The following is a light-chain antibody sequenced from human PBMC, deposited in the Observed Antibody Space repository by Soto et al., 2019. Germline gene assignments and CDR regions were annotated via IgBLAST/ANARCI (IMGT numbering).Light chain of an antibody. Sequence: IQMTQSPSSLSASVGDRVTITCRASQSISSYLNWYQQNPGKAPKLLIYAASSLQSGVPSRFSGSGSGTDFTLTISSLQPEDFATYYCQQSYSTLYTFGQGTKLEIK. V-gene: IGKV1-39*01. CDR1: QSISSY. CDR2: AAS. CDR3: QQSYSTLYT. J-gene: IGKJ2*01.